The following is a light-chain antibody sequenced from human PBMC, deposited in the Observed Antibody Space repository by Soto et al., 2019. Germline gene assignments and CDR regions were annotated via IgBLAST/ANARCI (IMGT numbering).Light chain of an antibody. J-gene: IGKJ2*01. CDR1: QSLMYRDGNTY. Sequence: AVMTQSPLSLPVTLGQSASIACESSQSLMYRDGNTYWNWFHQRPGQSPRRLIYKVDNRDSGVPKRLSGSGSGTDFTLEISGVEAVDVGVYYCMQATHWPYTFGQGNKVDIK. V-gene: IGKV2-30*01. CDR2: KVD. CDR3: MQATHWPYT.